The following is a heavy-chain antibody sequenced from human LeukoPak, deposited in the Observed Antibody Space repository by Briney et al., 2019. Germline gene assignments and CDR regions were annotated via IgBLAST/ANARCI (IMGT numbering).Heavy chain of an antibody. D-gene: IGHD4-17*01. CDR1: GGSFSGYY. CDR3: ARAYGDSHYYYYGMDV. V-gene: IGHV4-34*01. Sequence: SETLSLTCAVYGGSFSGYYWSWIRQPPGKGLEWIGEINHSGSTNYNPSLKSRVTISVDTSKNQFSLKLSSVTAADTAVYYCARAYGDSHYYYYGMDVWGQGTTVTVSS. CDR2: INHSGST. J-gene: IGHJ6*02.